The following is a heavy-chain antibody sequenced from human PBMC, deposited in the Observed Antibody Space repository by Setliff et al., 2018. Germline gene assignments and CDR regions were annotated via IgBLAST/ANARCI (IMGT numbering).Heavy chain of an antibody. V-gene: IGHV3-15*07. Sequence: LRLSCAASGFTFSTAWMNWVRQAPGKGLEWVGRIKGKNDGLATDYAAPVKGRFTISRDDSKNTLYLQMNSLNTEDTAVYYCTTDPSPTFGGVIGAAFDFWGQGTMVTVSS. D-gene: IGHD3-16*01. CDR1: GFTFSTAW. CDR2: IKGKNDGLAT. CDR3: TTDPSPTFGGVIGAAFDF. J-gene: IGHJ3*01.